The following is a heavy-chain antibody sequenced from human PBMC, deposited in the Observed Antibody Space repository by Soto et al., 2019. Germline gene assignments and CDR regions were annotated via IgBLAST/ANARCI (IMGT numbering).Heavy chain of an antibody. Sequence: PSDTLSLTCTVSGGSISNGGYYWTWIRQHPGKGLEVIGYVYYSGSTYYNPSLKSRVTISVDKSKNQFSLKLTSVTAADTAVYYCARDVTDFWSAHEGMHXWGQGTTVPVS. V-gene: IGHV4-31*03. CDR2: VYYSGST. D-gene: IGHD3-3*01. CDR1: GGSISNGGYY. J-gene: IGHJ6*02. CDR3: ARDVTDFWSAHEGMHX.